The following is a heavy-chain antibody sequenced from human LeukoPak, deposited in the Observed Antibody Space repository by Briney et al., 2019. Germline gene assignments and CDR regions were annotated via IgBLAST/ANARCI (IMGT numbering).Heavy chain of an antibody. D-gene: IGHD3-10*01. CDR1: GFTFGNYA. CDR3: ATQFRYGSAAGPLDY. J-gene: IGHJ4*02. CDR2: ISPSGGRT. V-gene: IGHV3-23*01. Sequence: PGGSLRLSCAASGFTFGNYALNWVRRPPGKGLEWVSNISPSGGRTDYADSVKGRFTISRDNFKNMLYLQMNSLRAEDTALFYCATQFRYGSAAGPLDYWGQGTLVTVSS.